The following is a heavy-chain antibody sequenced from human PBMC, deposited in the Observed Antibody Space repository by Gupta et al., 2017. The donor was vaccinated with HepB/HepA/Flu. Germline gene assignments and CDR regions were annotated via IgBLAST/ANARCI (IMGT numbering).Heavy chain of an antibody. V-gene: IGHV4-34*01. J-gene: IGHJ3*02. D-gene: IGHD4-17*01. CDR2: INHSGST. CDR3: ARGRDYGDPRGGYAFDI. Sequence: QVQLQQWGAGLLKPSETLSLTCAVYGGSFSGYYWSWLRQPPGKGLEWIGEINHSGSTNYNTSLKSRVTISVDTSKNQFSLKLSSVTAADTAVNYCARGRDYGDPRGGYAFDIWGQGTMVTVSS. CDR1: GGSFSGYY.